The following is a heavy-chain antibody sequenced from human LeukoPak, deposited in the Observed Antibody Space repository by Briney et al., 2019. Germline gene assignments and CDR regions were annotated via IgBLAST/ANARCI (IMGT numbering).Heavy chain of an antibody. CDR2: IYYSGST. V-gene: IGHV4-39*01. D-gene: IGHD3-22*01. CDR1: GGSISSSGYY. J-gene: IGHJ4*02. Sequence: PSETLSLTCTVSGGSISSSGYYWGWIRQPPGKGLEWIGSIYYSGSTYYNPSLKSRVTISVDTSKNQFSLKLSSVTAADTAVYYCAESSGTIHWGQGTLVTVSS. CDR3: AESSGTIH.